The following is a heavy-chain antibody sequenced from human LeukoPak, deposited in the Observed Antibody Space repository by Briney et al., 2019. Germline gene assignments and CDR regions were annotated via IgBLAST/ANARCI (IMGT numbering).Heavy chain of an antibody. D-gene: IGHD2/OR15-2a*01. Sequence: GASVKVSCKAVGYTFTKYPIHWVRQAPGQRPEWMGWIHTGNDNTKFSKKFQGRITITRDPSASTAYMELNSLRSEDTALYFCASWSNGTLPYWGQGTLVTVSS. J-gene: IGHJ4*02. CDR2: IHTGNDNT. V-gene: IGHV1-3*04. CDR1: GYTFTKYP. CDR3: ASWSNGTLPY.